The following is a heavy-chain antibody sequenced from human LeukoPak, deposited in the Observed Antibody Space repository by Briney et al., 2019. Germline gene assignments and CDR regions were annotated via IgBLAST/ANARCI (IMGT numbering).Heavy chain of an antibody. CDR1: GGSISSSSYY. J-gene: IGHJ6*03. CDR3: ARDGLVAGSYYYYMDV. V-gene: IGHV4-61*05. CDR2: IYYSGST. D-gene: IGHD6-19*01. Sequence: PSETLSLTCTVSGGSISSSSYYWGWIRQPPGKGLEWIGYIYYSGSTNYNPSLKSRVTISVDTSKNQFSLKLSSVTAADTAVYYCARDGLVAGSYYYYMDVWGKGTTVTISS.